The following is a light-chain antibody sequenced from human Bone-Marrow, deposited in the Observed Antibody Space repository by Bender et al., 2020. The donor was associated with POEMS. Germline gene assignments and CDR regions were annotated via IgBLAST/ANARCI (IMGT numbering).Light chain of an antibody. J-gene: IGLJ2*01. Sequence: SYGLTQPPSVSVSPGHTANITCSGDQLGDQYASWYQLKPGQSPVLVIYVDSDRPSGIPERFSGSKSGNTATLAISRVEAGDEADYYCQVWDTISAHVVFGGGTKVTVL. CDR1: QLGDQY. CDR3: QVWDTISAHVV. V-gene: IGLV3-1*01. CDR2: VDS.